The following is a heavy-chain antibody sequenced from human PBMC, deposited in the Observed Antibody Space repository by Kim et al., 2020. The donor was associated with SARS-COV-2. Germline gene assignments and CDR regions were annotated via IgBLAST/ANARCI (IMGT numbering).Heavy chain of an antibody. J-gene: IGHJ4*02. V-gene: IGHV4-39*01. CDR3: ARIVVVPAALPFDY. CDR2: IYYSGST. Sequence: SETLSLTCTVSGGSISSSSYYWGWIRQPPGKGLEWIGSIYYSGSTYYNPSLKSRVTISVDTSKNQFSLKLTSVTAADTAVYYCARIVVVPAALPFDYWGQGTLVTVSS. D-gene: IGHD2-2*01. CDR1: GGSISSSSYY.